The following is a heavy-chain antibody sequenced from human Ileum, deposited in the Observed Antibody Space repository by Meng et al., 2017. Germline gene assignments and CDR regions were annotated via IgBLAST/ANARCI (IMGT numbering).Heavy chain of an antibody. CDR2: LHSSGTT. Sequence: SETLSLTCTGSGGSINSNIYSWGWVRQSPRKGLEWIGSLHSSGTTYYNPSLKSRVSISIDTSKNQFSLMLSSVTAADTALYYCGSPAGTGWYYFDYWGHGKSVTVAS. J-gene: IGHJ4*01. CDR3: GSPAGTGWYYFDY. D-gene: IGHD6-19*01. CDR1: GGSINSNIYS. V-gene: IGHV4-39*07.